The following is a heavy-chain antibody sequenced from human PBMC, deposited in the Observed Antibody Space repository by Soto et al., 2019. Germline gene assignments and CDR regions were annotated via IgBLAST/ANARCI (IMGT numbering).Heavy chain of an antibody. CDR1: GGSISSSNW. D-gene: IGHD6-13*01. Sequence: PSETLSLTCAVSGGSISSSNWWSWVRQPPGKGLEWIGEIYHSGSTNYNPSLKSRVTISVDKSKNQFSLKLSSVTAADTAVYYCARVTAAAGIGWFDPWGQGTLVTVSS. J-gene: IGHJ5*02. V-gene: IGHV4-4*02. CDR2: IYHSGST. CDR3: ARVTAAAGIGWFDP.